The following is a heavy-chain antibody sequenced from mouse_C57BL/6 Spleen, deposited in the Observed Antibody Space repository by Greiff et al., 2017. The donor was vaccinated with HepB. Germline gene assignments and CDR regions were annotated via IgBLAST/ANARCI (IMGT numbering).Heavy chain of an antibody. D-gene: IGHD2-5*01. CDR1: GFTFSSYA. V-gene: IGHV5-9-1*02. Sequence: EVMLVESGEGLVKPGGSLKLSCAASGFTFSSYAMSWVRQTPEKRLEWVAYISSGGDYIYYADTVKGRFTISRDNARNTLYLQMSSLKSEDTAMYYCTRDGHSNYWFAYWGQGTLVTVSA. CDR3: TRDGHSNYWFAY. J-gene: IGHJ3*01. CDR2: ISSGGDYI.